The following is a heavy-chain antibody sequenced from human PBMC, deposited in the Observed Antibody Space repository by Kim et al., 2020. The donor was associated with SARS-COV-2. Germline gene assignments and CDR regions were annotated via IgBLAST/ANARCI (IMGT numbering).Heavy chain of an antibody. CDR2: IYPGDSDT. Sequence: GESLKISCKGSGYNFPSDWIGWVRQMPGKGLEWMGIIYPGDSDTRYSPSFQGQVTISADKSTTTADLQWSSLKASDTAMYYCARSAGPYDYYFDYWGQGTLVTVSS. CDR3: ARSAGPYDYYFDY. D-gene: IGHD3-16*01. V-gene: IGHV5-51*01. CDR1: GYNFPSDW. J-gene: IGHJ4*02.